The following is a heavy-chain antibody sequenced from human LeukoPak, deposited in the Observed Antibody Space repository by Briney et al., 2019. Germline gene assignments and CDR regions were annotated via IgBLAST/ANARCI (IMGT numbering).Heavy chain of an antibody. Sequence: PSETLSLTCTVSGGSISSYYWSWIRQPPGKGLEWIGRIYTSGSTNYNPSLKNRVTISVDTSKNQFSLKLSSVTAADTAVYYCARSGGSNAYYYYYYYMDVWGKGTTVTVSS. CDR1: GGSISSYY. CDR2: IYTSGST. CDR3: ARSGGSNAYYYYYYYMDV. V-gene: IGHV4-4*07. D-gene: IGHD3-10*01. J-gene: IGHJ6*03.